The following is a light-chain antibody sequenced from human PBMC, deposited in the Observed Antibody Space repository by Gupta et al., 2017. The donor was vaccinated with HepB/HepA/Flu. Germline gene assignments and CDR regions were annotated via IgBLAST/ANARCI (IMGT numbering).Light chain of an antibody. CDR1: SSDVGRYNY. CDR2: DVN. J-gene: IGLJ2*01. V-gene: IGLV2-11*01. Sequence: QPALTQPRPLSGSPGQQVTISCSGTSSDVGRYNYVSWSHHLPGKAPKLILYDVNKWPSGVPDRFSGSKSGNTASLTISGLQAEDEAVYYCSSYTGSKTVFVFGEGTKLTVL. CDR3: SSYTGSKTVFV.